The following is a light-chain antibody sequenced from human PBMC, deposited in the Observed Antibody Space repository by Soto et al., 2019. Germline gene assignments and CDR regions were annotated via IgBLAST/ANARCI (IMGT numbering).Light chain of an antibody. CDR2: KAS. V-gene: IGKV1-5*03. CDR1: QSINNW. CDR3: QQYNSYPHT. Sequence: DIQMTQSPSTLSASVGDRVTITCRASQSINNWLAWYQQRPGTAPKLLIYKASTLQTGVPSRFSGSASGTEFTLTISSLQPDDFATYYYQQYNSYPHTFGQGTKLEIK. J-gene: IGKJ2*01.